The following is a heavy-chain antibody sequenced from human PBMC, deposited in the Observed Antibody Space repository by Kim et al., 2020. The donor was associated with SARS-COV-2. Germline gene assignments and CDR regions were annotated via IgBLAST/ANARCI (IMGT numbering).Heavy chain of an antibody. CDR2: INPSGGST. CDR1: GYTFTSYY. D-gene: IGHD6-6*01. J-gene: IGHJ5*02. Sequence: ASVKVSCKASGYTFTSYYMHWVRQAPGQGLEWMGIINPSGGSTSYAQKFQGRVTMTRDTSTSTVYMELSSLRSEDTAVYYCARRGGEQLVRKGDWFDPWGQGTLVNVSS. V-gene: IGHV1-46*01. CDR3: ARRGGEQLVRKGDWFDP.